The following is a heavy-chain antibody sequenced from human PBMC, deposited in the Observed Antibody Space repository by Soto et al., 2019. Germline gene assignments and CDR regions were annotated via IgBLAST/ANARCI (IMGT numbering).Heavy chain of an antibody. CDR1: GYTFTSHG. Sequence: ASVKVSCKASGYTFTSHGIGWVRQAPGQGLEWMGWISIYSGNTYYVQKFQDRVTMTTDTSTSTAYMELRSLRSDDTAVYYCARSRGRIQSLLSWFNPWGEGAMVTFSS. CDR3: ARSRGRIQSLLSWFNP. V-gene: IGHV1-18*04. D-gene: IGHD3-16*02. CDR2: ISIYSGNT. J-gene: IGHJ5*02.